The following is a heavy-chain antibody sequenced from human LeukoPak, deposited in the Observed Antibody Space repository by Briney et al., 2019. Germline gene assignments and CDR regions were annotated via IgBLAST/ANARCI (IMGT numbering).Heavy chain of an antibody. CDR3: ARDVVVLPAAWGYDAFDI. D-gene: IGHD2-2*01. CDR1: GFTFSSYW. J-gene: IGHJ3*02. Sequence: PGGSLRLSCAASGFTFSSYWMSWVRQAPGKGLEWVANIKQDGSEKYYVDSVKGRFTISRDNAKNSLYLQMNSLRAEDTAVYYCARDVVVLPAAWGYDAFDIWGQGTMVTVSS. V-gene: IGHV3-7*01. CDR2: IKQDGSEK.